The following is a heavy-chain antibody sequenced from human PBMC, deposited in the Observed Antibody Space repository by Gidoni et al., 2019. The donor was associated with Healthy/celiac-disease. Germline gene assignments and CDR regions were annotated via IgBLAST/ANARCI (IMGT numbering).Heavy chain of an antibody. CDR3: ARGRKNYYDSSGYLSY. V-gene: IGHV4-39*07. D-gene: IGHD3-22*01. J-gene: IGHJ4*02. CDR1: GGSISSSSYY. CDR2: IYYSGST. Sequence: QLQLQESGPGLVKPSETLSLTCTVSGGSISSSSYYWGWIRQPPGKGLEWIGSIYYSGSTYYNPSLKSRVTISVDTSKNQFSLKLSSVTAADTAVYYCARGRKNYYDSSGYLSYWGQGTLVTVSS.